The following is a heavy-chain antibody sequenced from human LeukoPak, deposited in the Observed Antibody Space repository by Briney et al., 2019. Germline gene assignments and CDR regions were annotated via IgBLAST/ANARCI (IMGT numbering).Heavy chain of an antibody. J-gene: IGHJ5*02. CDR2: IYRGGST. CDR1: GFTFSDNY. D-gene: IGHD2-2*01. CDR3: ARDSGPRYCTSSICSHWFDP. V-gene: IGHV3-53*01. Sequence: GGSLRLSCAASGFTFSDNYMSWVRQAPGKGLEWVSFIYRGGSTYYADSVKGRFTISRDNSKNTLYLQMNSLRIEDTAVYYYARDSGPRYCTSSICSHWFDPWGQGTLVTVSS.